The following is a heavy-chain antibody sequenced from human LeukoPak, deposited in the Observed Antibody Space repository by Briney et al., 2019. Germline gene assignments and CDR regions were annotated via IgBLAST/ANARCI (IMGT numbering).Heavy chain of an antibody. D-gene: IGHD4-23*01. Sequence: GGSLRLSCAASGFTFISYWMNWVRQAPGKGLVWVSRIASDGSSTTYADSVKGRFSISRDNAKNTLYLQMNSLRVEDTAVYYCARGRPHGNDYWGQGTLVTVSS. CDR3: ARGRPHGNDY. CDR2: IASDGSST. CDR1: GFTFISYW. V-gene: IGHV3-74*01. J-gene: IGHJ4*02.